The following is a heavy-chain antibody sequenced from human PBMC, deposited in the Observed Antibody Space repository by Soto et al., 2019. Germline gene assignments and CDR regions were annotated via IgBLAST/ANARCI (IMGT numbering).Heavy chain of an antibody. V-gene: IGHV3-23*01. CDR1: GFTFSSYA. CDR3: AISPRSSGWYGYDY. Sequence: GGSLRLSCAASGFTFSSYAMSWVRQAPGKGLEWVSAISGSGGSTYYADSVKGRFTISRDNSKNTLYLQMNSLRAEDTAAYYCAISPRSSGWYGYDYWGQGTLVTVSS. CDR2: ISGSGGST. J-gene: IGHJ4*02. D-gene: IGHD6-19*01.